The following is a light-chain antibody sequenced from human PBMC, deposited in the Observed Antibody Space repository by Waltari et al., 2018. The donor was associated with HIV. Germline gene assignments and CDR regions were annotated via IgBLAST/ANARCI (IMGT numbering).Light chain of an antibody. CDR3: QAWGSTTSGV. J-gene: IGLJ2*01. CDR1: ELGDKY. Sequence: SYEVTQPPSVAVSPGQTASITCSGYELGDKYTCWYQQKPGQSPLLVIYQDDKRPSGIPARFSASSSGHTATLTISGTRPMDEADYYCQAWGSTTSGVCGRGTKLTVL. V-gene: IGLV3-1*01. CDR2: QDD.